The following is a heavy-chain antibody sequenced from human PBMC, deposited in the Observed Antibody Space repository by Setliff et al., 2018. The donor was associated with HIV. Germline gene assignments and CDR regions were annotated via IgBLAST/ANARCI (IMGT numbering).Heavy chain of an antibody. D-gene: IGHD3-3*01. CDR2: ISPNNGDT. CDR1: GYTFTSYT. Sequence: ASVKVSCKTSGYTFTSYTTHWVRQAPGQGLEWMGLISPNNGDTNIPQRFRGRVTMTRNTSISTAYMELSSLRSEDTAVYYCASARIPTGGVSTSLDYWGLGTLVTVSS. V-gene: IGHV1-2*02. CDR3: ASARIPTGGVSTSLDY. J-gene: IGHJ4*02.